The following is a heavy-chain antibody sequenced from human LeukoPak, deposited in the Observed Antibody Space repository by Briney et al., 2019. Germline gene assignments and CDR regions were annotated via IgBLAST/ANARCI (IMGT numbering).Heavy chain of an antibody. CDR2: ISYDGSNK. D-gene: IGHD2-15*01. Sequence: PGRSLRLSCAASGFTFSSYAMHWVRQAPGKGLEWVAVISYDGSNKYYADSVKGRFTISRDNSKNTLYLQMNSLRAEDTALYYCGRESRGGYYFDYWGQGTLVTVSS. CDR1: GFTFSSYA. V-gene: IGHV3-30*01. CDR3: GRESRGGYYFDY. J-gene: IGHJ4*02.